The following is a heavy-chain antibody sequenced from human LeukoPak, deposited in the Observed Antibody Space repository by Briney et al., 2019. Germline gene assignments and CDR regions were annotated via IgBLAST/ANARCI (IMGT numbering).Heavy chain of an antibody. J-gene: IGHJ4*02. Sequence: ASVKVSCKASGYTFTGYYMHWVRQAPGQGLEWMGWINPNSGGTNYAQKFQGRVTMTRDTSTSTVYMELSSLRSEDTAVYYCARRGGYDYDYWGQGTLVTVSS. V-gene: IGHV1-2*02. CDR3: ARRGGYDYDY. CDR2: INPNSGGT. CDR1: GYTFTGYY. D-gene: IGHD5-12*01.